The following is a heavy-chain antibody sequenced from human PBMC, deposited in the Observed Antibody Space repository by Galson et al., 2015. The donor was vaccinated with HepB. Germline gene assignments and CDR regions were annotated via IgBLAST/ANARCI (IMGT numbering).Heavy chain of an antibody. V-gene: IGHV1-2*02. CDR3: AREGAHPYKWELLNDY. Sequence: SVKVSCKASGYTFTGYYMHWVRQAPGQGLEWMGWINPNSGGTNYAQKFQGRVTMTRDTSISTAYMELSRLRSDDTAVYYCAREGAHPYKWELLNDYWGQGTLVTVSS. D-gene: IGHD1-26*01. CDR1: GYTFTGYY. CDR2: INPNSGGT. J-gene: IGHJ4*02.